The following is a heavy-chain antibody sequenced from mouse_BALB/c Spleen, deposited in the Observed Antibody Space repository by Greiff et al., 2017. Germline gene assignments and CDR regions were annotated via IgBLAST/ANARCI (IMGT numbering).Heavy chain of an antibody. Sequence: EVQRVESGGGLVQPGGSLRLSCATSGFTFTDYYMSWARQPPGKALEWLGFIRNKANGYTTEYSASVKGRFTISRDNSQSILYLQMNTLRAEDSATYYCARDYPGFAYWGQGTLVTVSA. V-gene: IGHV7-3*02. CDR3: ARDYPGFAY. CDR2: IRNKANGYTT. J-gene: IGHJ3*01. CDR1: GFTFTDYY.